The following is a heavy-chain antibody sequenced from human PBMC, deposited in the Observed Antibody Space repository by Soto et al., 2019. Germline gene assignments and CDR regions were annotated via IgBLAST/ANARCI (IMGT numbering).Heavy chain of an antibody. CDR3: ARGLAGYYPAYYYYYMDV. Sequence: QVQLQESGPGLVKPSETLSLTCTVSGGSISSYYWSWIRQPPGKGLEWNGYIYYSGSTKYNPSLKSRVTISVDTSKNQSSLKLSSVTAADTAVYYCARGLAGYYPAYYYYYMDVWGKGTTVTVSS. CDR2: IYYSGST. D-gene: IGHD3-9*01. J-gene: IGHJ6*03. V-gene: IGHV4-59*01. CDR1: GGSISSYY.